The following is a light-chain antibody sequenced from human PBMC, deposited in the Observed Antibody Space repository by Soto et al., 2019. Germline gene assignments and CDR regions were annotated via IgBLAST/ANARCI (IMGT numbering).Light chain of an antibody. J-gene: IGKJ2*01. CDR2: GAS. V-gene: IGKV3-15*01. CDR3: QQYNNWPYT. CDR1: QSVRSN. Sequence: EIVMTQSPATLSVSPGERATLSCRASQSVRSNLAWYQQKPGQAPRLLIYGASTRATGIPARVSGSGSGTEFTLTNSSLQSEDFAFYYCQQYNNWPYTFGQGTKLEIK.